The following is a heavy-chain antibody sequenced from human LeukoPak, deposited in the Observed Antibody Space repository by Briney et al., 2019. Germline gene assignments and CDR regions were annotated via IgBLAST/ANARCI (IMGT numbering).Heavy chain of an antibody. CDR2: LNLDGSYK. J-gene: IGHJ4*02. V-gene: IGHV3-7*03. D-gene: IGHD3-16*02. CDR1: W. CDR3: AKGMITFGGVIALFDY. Sequence: WMSWVRQAPXXXLGWVASLNLDGSYKYYVDSVKGRFTISRDNAKNSLYLQMDSLRVEDTAVYYCAKGMITFGGVIALFDYWGQGTLVTVSS.